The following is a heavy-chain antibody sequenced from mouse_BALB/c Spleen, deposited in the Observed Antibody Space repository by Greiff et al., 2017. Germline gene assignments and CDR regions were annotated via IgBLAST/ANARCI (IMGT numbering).Heavy chain of an antibody. CDR3: ARGDDGSSYDFDY. V-gene: IGHV1S56*01. J-gene: IGHJ2*01. CDR2: IYPGDGST. Sequence: VQLQQSGPELVKPGASVKMSCKASGYTFTSYYIHWVKQRPGQGLEWIGWIYPGDGSTKYNEKFKGKTTLTADKSSSTAYMLLSSLTSEDSAIYFCARGDDGSSYDFDYWGQGTTLTVSS. D-gene: IGHD1-1*01. CDR1: GYTFTSYY.